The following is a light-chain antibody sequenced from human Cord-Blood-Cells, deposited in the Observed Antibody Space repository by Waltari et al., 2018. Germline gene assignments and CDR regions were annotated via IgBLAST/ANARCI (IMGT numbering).Light chain of an antibody. CDR1: QSVLYSSNNKNY. J-gene: IGKJ1*01. Sequence: VMTQSPDSLAVSLGERATINCKSSQSVLYSSNNKNYLAWYQQKPGQPPKLLIYWASTRESGVPDRFSGSGSGTDFTLTISSLQAEDVAVYYCQQYYSTPWTFGQGT. CDR3: QQYYSTPWT. V-gene: IGKV4-1*01. CDR2: WAS.